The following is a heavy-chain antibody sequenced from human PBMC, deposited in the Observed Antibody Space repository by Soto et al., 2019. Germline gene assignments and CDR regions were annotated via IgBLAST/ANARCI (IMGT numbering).Heavy chain of an antibody. CDR3: ARNWGIFDY. J-gene: IGHJ4*02. Sequence: GGSLRLSCEASGFTFSTSAMSWVRQAPGKGLEWVSTISGSGGGKYYADTVNGRFTISGDNSKNTLFLQMNSLRAEDTALYYCARNWGIFDYWGQGTLVTVSS. V-gene: IGHV3-23*01. D-gene: IGHD7-27*01. CDR1: GFTFSTSA. CDR2: ISGSGGGK.